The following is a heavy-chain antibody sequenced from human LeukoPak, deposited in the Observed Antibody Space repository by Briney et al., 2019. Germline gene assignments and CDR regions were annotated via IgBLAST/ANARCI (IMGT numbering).Heavy chain of an antibody. J-gene: IGHJ4*02. V-gene: IGHV3-66*01. CDR2: IYIGGST. Sequence: GESLRLTCAASGFTVSSNYNSWVCQAPGPGLELDSVIYIGGSTYYSDSVKGRFTISIDKSKNTLYLQMNSLRAEDTAVYYCASEQWPYRWGQGTLVTVSS. D-gene: IGHD6-19*01. CDR3: ASEQWPYR. CDR1: GFTVSSNY.